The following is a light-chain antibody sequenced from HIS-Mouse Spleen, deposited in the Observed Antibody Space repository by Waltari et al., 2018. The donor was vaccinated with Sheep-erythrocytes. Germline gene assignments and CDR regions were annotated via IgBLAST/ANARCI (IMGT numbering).Light chain of an antibody. J-gene: IGLJ3*02. CDR2: SNN. V-gene: IGLV1-44*01. CDR1: SSNIGSTT. Sequence: QSVLTQPPSASGTPGQRVTISCSGSSSNIGSTTVTWYQQLPGTSAKLLICSNNQRPSGVPDSFSGSKSGTSASQAMSGLQSEDEADYYCAAWDDRLNGVFGGGTKLTVL. CDR3: AAWDDRLNGV.